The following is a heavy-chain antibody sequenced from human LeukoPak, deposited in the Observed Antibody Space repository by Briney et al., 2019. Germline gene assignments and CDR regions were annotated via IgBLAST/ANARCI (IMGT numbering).Heavy chain of an antibody. V-gene: IGHV4-59*01. J-gene: IGHJ4*02. Sequence: SETLSLTCTVSGGSISSYYWSWVRQPPGKGLEWIGYIYYSGSTNYNPSLKSRVTISVDTSKNQFSLKLSSVAAADTAVYYCARGLFGVFDYWGQGTLVTVSS. CDR3: ARGLFGVFDY. CDR1: GGSISSYY. D-gene: IGHD3-3*01. CDR2: IYYSGST.